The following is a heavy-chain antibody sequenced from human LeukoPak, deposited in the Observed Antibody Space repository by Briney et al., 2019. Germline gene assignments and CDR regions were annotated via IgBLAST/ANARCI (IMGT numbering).Heavy chain of an antibody. J-gene: IGHJ4*02. V-gene: IGHV3-23*01. D-gene: IGHD3-3*01. Sequence: GGSLRLSCAASGFTFSDAAMSWVRQAPGKGLEWVSAIGFSGAKTYYADSVKGRFTISRDNSKNTLYLQMNSLRAEDTAVYYCAKSYGGITIFGVVTTFDYWGQGTLVTVSS. CDR3: AKSYGGITIFGVVTTFDY. CDR1: GFTFSDAA. CDR2: IGFSGAKT.